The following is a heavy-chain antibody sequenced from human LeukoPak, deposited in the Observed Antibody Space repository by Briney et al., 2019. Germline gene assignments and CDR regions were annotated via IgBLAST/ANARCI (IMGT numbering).Heavy chain of an antibody. J-gene: IGHJ4*02. Sequence: GGSLRLSCVASGFTFSSYAMSWVRQAPGKGLEWVSAISGSGGSTYYADSVKGRFTISRDNSKNTLYLQMNSLRAEDTAVYYCAKTRRHYYDSSGYYYPDYWGQGTLVTVSS. CDR3: AKTRRHYYDSSGYYYPDY. CDR1: GFTFSSYA. CDR2: ISGSGGST. V-gene: IGHV3-23*01. D-gene: IGHD3-22*01.